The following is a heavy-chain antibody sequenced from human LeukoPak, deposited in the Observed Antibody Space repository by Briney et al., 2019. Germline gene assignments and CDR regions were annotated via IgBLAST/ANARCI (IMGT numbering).Heavy chain of an antibody. V-gene: IGHV1-18*01. CDR1: GYTFTSYG. J-gene: IGHJ5*02. D-gene: IGHD3-22*01. CDR3: AREAPASSGGTNWFDP. Sequence: ASVKVSCKASGYTFTSYGISWVRQAPGQGLEWMGWISAYNGNTNYAQKLQGRVTMTTDTSTSTAYMELRSLRSDDTAVYYCAREAPASSGGTNWFDPWGQGTLVTVSS. CDR2: ISAYNGNT.